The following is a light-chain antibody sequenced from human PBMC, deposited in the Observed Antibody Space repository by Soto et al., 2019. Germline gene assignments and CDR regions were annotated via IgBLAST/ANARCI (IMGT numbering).Light chain of an antibody. CDR3: QQSFSTHALT. J-gene: IGKJ4*01. V-gene: IGKV1-39*01. CDR2: GAS. Sequence: DIQMTQSPSSLSASVGDRVTITCRASENIAKYLNWYQQKQGKAPKILIYGASSLQSGVPSRFSGSGSGTDFILTISSLQPEDFAIYYCQQSFSTHALTFGGGTKVEIK. CDR1: ENIAKY.